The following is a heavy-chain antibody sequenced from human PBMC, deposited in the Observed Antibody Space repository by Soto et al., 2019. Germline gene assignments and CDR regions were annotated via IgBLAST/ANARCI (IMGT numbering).Heavy chain of an antibody. Sequence: QVQLVQSGAEVKKPGSSVKVSCTASGGTFNSYTINWVRQAPGQGLDWVGRVNPIVGMSNSAQKFQGRGTITADKSTSKAYMDLTSLKSEDRAVYYCATSYGSGSAHFDYWGQGTLVTVSS. CDR1: GGTFNSYT. J-gene: IGHJ4*02. V-gene: IGHV1-69*02. CDR3: ATSYGSGSAHFDY. CDR2: VNPIVGMS. D-gene: IGHD3-10*01.